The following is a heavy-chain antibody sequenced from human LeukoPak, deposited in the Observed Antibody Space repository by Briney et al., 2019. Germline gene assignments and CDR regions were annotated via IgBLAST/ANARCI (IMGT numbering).Heavy chain of an antibody. V-gene: IGHV4-39*01. CDR2: IYYSGST. Sequence: PSETLSLTCSVSGGSISSSSFYWGWIRQPPGKGLEWIGSIYYSGSTYYNPSLKSRVTISVDTSRNQFSLKLSSVTAADTAVYYCARGLGSNWYVARRYYYYIDVWGKGTTVTVSS. D-gene: IGHD6-13*01. CDR3: ARGLGSNWYVARRYYYYIDV. CDR1: GGSISSSSFY. J-gene: IGHJ6*03.